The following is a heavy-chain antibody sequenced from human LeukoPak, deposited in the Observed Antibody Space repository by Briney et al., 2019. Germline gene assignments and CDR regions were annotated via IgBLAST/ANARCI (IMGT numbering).Heavy chain of an antibody. CDR1: GGSISSYY. D-gene: IGHD5-18*01. J-gene: IGHJ5*02. CDR2: IYYSGST. CDR3: ARLSGYSYFNWFDP. V-gene: IGHV4-59*08. Sequence: SETLSLTCTVSGGSISSYYWNWIRQPPGKGLEWIGYIYYSGSTNYNPSLKSRVTISVDTSKNQFSLMLSSVTAADTAVYYCARLSGYSYFNWFDPWGQGTLVTVSS.